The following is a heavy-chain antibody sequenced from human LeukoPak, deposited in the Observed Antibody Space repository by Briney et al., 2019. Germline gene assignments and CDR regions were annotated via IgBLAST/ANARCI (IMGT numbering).Heavy chain of an antibody. CDR1: GFTFSSHW. CDR2: IKYDASST. D-gene: IGHD1-26*01. V-gene: IGHV3-74*01. Sequence: GGSLRLSCADSGFTFSSHWMHWVRQAPGKGLVWVSRIKYDASSTSYADSVKGRFTISRDNAKDTLYLQMNSLRAEDTAVYYCARGATYAYYQDYWGQGTLVTVSS. J-gene: IGHJ4*02. CDR3: ARGATYAYYQDY.